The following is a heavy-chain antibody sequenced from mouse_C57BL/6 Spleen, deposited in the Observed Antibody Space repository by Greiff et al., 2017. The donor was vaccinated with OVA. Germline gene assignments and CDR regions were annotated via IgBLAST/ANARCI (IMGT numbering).Heavy chain of an antibody. CDR3: ARDWDEGYYAMDY. D-gene: IGHD4-1*01. CDR2: IWSGGST. CDR1: GFSLTSYG. J-gene: IGHJ4*01. V-gene: IGHV2-2*01. Sequence: VMLVESGPGLVQPSQSLSITCTVSGFSLTSYGVHWVRQSPGKGLEWLGVIWSGGSTDYNAAFISRLSISKDNSKSQVFFKMNSLQADDTAIYYCARDWDEGYYAMDYWGQGTSVTVSS.